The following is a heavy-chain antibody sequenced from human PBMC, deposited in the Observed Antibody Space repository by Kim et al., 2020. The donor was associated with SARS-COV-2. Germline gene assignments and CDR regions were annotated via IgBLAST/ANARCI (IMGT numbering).Heavy chain of an antibody. J-gene: IGHJ6*02. V-gene: IGHV4-31*03. CDR3: ARVIRWFGELQNYGMDV. D-gene: IGHD3-10*01. CDR2: IYYSGST. Sequence: SETLSLTCTVSGGSISSGGYYWSWIRQHPGKGLEWIGYIYYSGSTYYNPSLKSRVTISVDTSKNQFSLKLSSVTAADTAVYYCARVIRWFGELQNYGMDVWGQGTTVTVSS. CDR1: GGSISSGGYY.